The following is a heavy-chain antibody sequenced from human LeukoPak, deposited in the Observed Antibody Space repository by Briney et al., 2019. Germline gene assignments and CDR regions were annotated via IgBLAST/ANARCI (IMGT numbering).Heavy chain of an antibody. CDR3: ARGYYYGSGSYYTRFDP. J-gene: IGHJ5*02. CDR2: INHSGST. Sequence: SETVSVTCAVCGGSFSGYYWCWMRQPPGKGLEWMGEINHSGSTNYNPSRKSRVTISVDTSKNQFSRKLSSVTAADTAVYYCARGYYYGSGSYYTRFDPWGQGTLVTVSS. CDR1: GGSFSGYY. D-gene: IGHD3-10*01. V-gene: IGHV4-34*01.